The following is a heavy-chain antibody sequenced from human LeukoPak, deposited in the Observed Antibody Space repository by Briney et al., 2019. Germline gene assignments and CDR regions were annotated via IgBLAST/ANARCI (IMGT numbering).Heavy chain of an antibody. CDR3: ARGSIDYYGSGSYGTFDI. CDR2: IYYSGST. Sequence: SQTLSLTCTVSGGSISSGDYYWSWIRQPPGKGLEWIGYIYYSGSTYYNPSLKSRVTIPVDTSKNQFSLKLSSVTAADTAVYYCARGSIDYYGSGSYGTFDIWGQGTMVTVSS. J-gene: IGHJ3*02. V-gene: IGHV4-30-4*08. CDR1: GGSISSGDYY. D-gene: IGHD3-10*01.